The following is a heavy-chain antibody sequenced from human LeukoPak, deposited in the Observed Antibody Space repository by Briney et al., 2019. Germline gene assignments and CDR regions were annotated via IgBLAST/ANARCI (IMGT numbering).Heavy chain of an antibody. CDR1: GGSLHRSF. J-gene: IGHJ4*02. V-gene: IGHV4-59*01. CDR2: IYSSGTT. D-gene: IGHD3/OR15-3a*01. Sequence: PSETLSLTCVVSGGSLHRSFWTWVRQPPGKGLEWIGRIYSSGTTDYSPSLKSRLTISIDTSKNQFSLRLASVTAADTAVYYCGRRPAVDGPIDKWGQGILVAVSS. CDR3: GRRPAVDGPIDK.